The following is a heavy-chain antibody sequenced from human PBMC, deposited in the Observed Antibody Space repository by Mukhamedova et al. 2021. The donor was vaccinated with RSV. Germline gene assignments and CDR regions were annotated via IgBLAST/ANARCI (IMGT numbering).Heavy chain of an antibody. CDR3: ARNRGSSWYATFDY. D-gene: IGHD6-13*01. Sequence: SRVTMSVDTSKNQFSLKLTSVTAADMAVYYCARNRGSSWYATFDYWGQGTLVTVSS. J-gene: IGHJ4*02. V-gene: IGHV4-28*01.